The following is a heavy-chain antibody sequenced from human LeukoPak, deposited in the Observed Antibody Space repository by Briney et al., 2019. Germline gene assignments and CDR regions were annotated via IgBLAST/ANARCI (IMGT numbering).Heavy chain of an antibody. D-gene: IGHD3-3*02. CDR2: IYYSGST. Sequence: SETLSLTCTVSGGSISSYYWSWIRQPPGKGLEWIGYIYYSGSTNYNPSLKSRVTISVDTSKNQFSLKLSSVTAAGTAVYYCASLARLNWFDPWGQGTLVTVSS. CDR1: GGSISSYY. J-gene: IGHJ5*02. CDR3: ASLARLNWFDP. V-gene: IGHV4-59*08.